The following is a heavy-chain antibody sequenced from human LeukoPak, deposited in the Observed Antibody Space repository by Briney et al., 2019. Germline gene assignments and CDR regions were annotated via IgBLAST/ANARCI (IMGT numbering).Heavy chain of an antibody. CDR1: GFTFSSYG. V-gene: IGHV3-30*18. Sequence: GRSLRLSCAASGFTFSSYGMHWVRQAPGKGLEWVAVISYDGSNKYYADSVKGRFTISRDNSKNTLYLQMNSLRAGDTAVYYCAKFGYDQHFDYWGQGTLVTVSS. CDR2: ISYDGSNK. CDR3: AKFGYDQHFDY. D-gene: IGHD5-12*01. J-gene: IGHJ4*02.